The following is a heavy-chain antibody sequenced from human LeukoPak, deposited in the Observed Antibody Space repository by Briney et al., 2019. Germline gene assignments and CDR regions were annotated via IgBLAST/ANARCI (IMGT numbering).Heavy chain of an antibody. V-gene: IGHV4-4*07. CDR2: IYSSVST. Sequence: SETLSLTCTVSGDSVSTYYWSWIRQPAGKGLEWIGRIYSSVSTNYNPSLKSRVTMSVDTSKNQFSLKLSSVTAADTAVYYCARGTEVVLLWFGELLGWGQGTLVTVSS. J-gene: IGHJ4*02. CDR3: ARGTEVVLLWFGELLG. D-gene: IGHD3-10*01. CDR1: GDSVSTYY.